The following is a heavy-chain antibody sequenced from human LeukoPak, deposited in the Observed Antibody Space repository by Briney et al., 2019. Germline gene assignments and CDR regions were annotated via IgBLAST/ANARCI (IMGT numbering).Heavy chain of an antibody. CDR2: IRGSGDIT. J-gene: IGHJ4*02. D-gene: IGHD3-10*01. Sequence: GGSLRLSCATSGFTLSSYAMNWVRQAPGKGLEWVSGIRGSGDITYYADSVKGRFTISRDNFKNTLYLQINSLRAEDTAVYYCAKSPLYDSGGYYDVVDYWGQGTLVTVSS. V-gene: IGHV3-23*01. CDR3: AKSPLYDSGGYYDVVDY. CDR1: GFTLSSYA.